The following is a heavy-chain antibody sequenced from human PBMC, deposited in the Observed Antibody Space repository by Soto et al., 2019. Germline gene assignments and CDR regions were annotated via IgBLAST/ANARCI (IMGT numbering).Heavy chain of an antibody. Sequence: GGSLRLSCAASGFTFSTLGMHWVRQAPGKGLEWVALISYDGSNKYYADSVKGRFTISRDSSKNTLYLQMNSLRAEDTAVYYCAKDLNHMVAIPYYYFDYWGQGTLVTVSS. J-gene: IGHJ4*02. V-gene: IGHV3-30*18. CDR2: ISYDGSNK. D-gene: IGHD5-12*01. CDR3: AKDLNHMVAIPYYYFDY. CDR1: GFTFSTLG.